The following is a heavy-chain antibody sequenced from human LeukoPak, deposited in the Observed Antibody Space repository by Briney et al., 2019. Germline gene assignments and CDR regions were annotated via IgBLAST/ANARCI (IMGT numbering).Heavy chain of an antibody. Sequence: PSQTLSLTCTVSGGSISADGYYWSWIRQLPRKGLEWIVHIYYGGATEYNPSLESRITISVATSKTQFSLKLNSVTAADTAVYYCARGGATVTDYWGQGNLVTVSS. V-gene: IGHV4-31*03. CDR3: ARGGATVTDY. CDR2: IYYGGAT. J-gene: IGHJ4*02. D-gene: IGHD4-17*01. CDR1: GGSISADGYY.